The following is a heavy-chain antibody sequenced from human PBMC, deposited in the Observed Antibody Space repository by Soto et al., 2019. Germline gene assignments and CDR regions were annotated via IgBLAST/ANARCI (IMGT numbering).Heavy chain of an antibody. V-gene: IGHV3-23*01. Sequence: GGSLRLSCAASGFTFSSYAISWVRQAPGKGLEWVSAISGSGGSTYYADSVKGRFTISRDNSKNTLYLQMNSLRAEDTAVYYCAKRPDFYYDSSGYFDYWGQGTLVTVSS. J-gene: IGHJ4*02. CDR3: AKRPDFYYDSSGYFDY. CDR2: ISGSGGST. CDR1: GFTFSSYA. D-gene: IGHD3-22*01.